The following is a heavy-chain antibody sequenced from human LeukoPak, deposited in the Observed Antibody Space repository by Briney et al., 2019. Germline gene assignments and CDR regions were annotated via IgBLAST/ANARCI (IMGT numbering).Heavy chain of an antibody. Sequence: AGGSLRLSCAASGFTFSSYEMNWVRQAPGKGLEWVSYISSSSYIYYADSVKGRFTISRDNAKNSLYLQMNSLRAEDTAVYYCARLLHYYDSSGYYHYFDYWGQGTLVTVSS. J-gene: IGHJ4*02. CDR2: ISSSSYI. D-gene: IGHD3-22*01. V-gene: IGHV3-21*05. CDR3: ARLLHYYDSSGYYHYFDY. CDR1: GFTFSSYE.